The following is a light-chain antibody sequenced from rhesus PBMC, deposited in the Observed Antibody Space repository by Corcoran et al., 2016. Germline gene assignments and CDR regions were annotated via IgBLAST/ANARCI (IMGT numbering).Light chain of an antibody. CDR3: QQQYSLPLT. CDR2: AAS. Sequence: DIQMTQSPSSLSASVGDRVTITCRASQTISTYLAWYQQKPGKVPKLLIFAASTLQSGVPSRFSGSGSGTDVTLTISSLQPEDFATYYCQQQYSLPLTFGGGTSVELK. CDR1: QTISTY. V-gene: IGKV1-44*03. J-gene: IGKJ4*01.